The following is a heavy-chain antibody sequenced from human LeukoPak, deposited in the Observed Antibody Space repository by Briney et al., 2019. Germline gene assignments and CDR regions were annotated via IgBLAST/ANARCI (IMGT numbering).Heavy chain of an antibody. CDR1: GFTFSSYE. Sequence: GGSLRLSCAASGFTFSSYEMNWVRQAPGKGLEWVAVISYDGSNKYYADSVKGRFTISRDNSKNTLYLQMNSLRAEDTAVYYCARDRGYSSFDYWGQGTLVTVSS. CDR2: ISYDGSNK. D-gene: IGHD6-19*01. CDR3: ARDRGYSSFDY. J-gene: IGHJ4*02. V-gene: IGHV3-30*03.